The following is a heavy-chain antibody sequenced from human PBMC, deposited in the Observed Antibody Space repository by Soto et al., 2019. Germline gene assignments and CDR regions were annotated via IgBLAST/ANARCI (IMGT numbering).Heavy chain of an antibody. Sequence: GESLKISCNGSGYSFTSYWIGWVRQMPWKSLEWMGIIYPGDSDTRYSPSFQGQVTISADKSISTAYLQWSSLKASDTAMYYCARQPYYDFWSGYYRYYGMDVWGQGTTVTVSS. CDR3: ARQPYYDFWSGYYRYYGMDV. J-gene: IGHJ6*02. D-gene: IGHD3-3*01. CDR1: GYSFTSYW. CDR2: IYPGDSDT. V-gene: IGHV5-51*01.